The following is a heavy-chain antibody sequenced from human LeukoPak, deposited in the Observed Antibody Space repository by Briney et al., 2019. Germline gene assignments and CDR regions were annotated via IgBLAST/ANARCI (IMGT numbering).Heavy chain of an antibody. D-gene: IGHD6-19*01. Sequence: GGSLRLSCAASGFTFRTYSMHWVRQAPGKGVEWVSYISSTSKSIYYADSVKGRFTISRDNAKNSLFLQMNSLRDEDSAVYFCARENGWFLDYWGQGILVTVSS. J-gene: IGHJ4*02. V-gene: IGHV3-48*02. CDR2: ISSTSKSI. CDR3: ARENGWFLDY. CDR1: GFTFRTYS.